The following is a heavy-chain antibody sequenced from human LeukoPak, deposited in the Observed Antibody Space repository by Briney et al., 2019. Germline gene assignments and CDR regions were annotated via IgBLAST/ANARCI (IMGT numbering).Heavy chain of an antibody. V-gene: IGHV4-59*01. CDR1: GGSISSYY. J-gene: IGHJ3*02. Sequence: SETLSLTCTVSGGSISSYYWSWIRQPPGKGLEWIGYIYYSGSTNYNPSLKSRVTISVDTSKNQFSLKLSSVTAADTAVYYCARVARNGPPARAFDIWGQGTMVTVSS. CDR2: IYYSGST. D-gene: IGHD2-8*01. CDR3: ARVARNGPPARAFDI.